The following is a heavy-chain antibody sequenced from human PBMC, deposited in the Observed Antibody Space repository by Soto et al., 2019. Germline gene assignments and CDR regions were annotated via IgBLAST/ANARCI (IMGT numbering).Heavy chain of an antibody. J-gene: IGHJ4*02. CDR1: GDSIRNLY. V-gene: IGHV4-59*11. CDR2: IYRGGST. Sequence: PSETLSLTCSVSGDSIRNLYRSWIRQPLGKGLEWIGYIYRGGSTNYNPSLKSRVTMSVDTSKNQFSLKLSSVTAADTAVYYCARGNRDGYNYKNWGQGTLVTVSS. CDR3: ARGNRDGYNYKN. D-gene: IGHD5-12*01.